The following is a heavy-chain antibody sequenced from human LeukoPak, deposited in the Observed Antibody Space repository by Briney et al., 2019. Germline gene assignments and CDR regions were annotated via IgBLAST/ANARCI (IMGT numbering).Heavy chain of an antibody. CDR1: GGSINSYY. V-gene: IGHV4-59*12. D-gene: IGHD3-22*01. Sequence: TSETLSLTCTVSGGSINSYYWSWIRQPPGKGLEWIGYIYHSGSTYYNPSLKSRVTISVDRSKNQFSLKLSSVTAADTAVYYCARDYYDSSGYSHDAFDIWGQGTMVTVSS. CDR3: ARDYYDSSGYSHDAFDI. J-gene: IGHJ3*02. CDR2: IYHSGST.